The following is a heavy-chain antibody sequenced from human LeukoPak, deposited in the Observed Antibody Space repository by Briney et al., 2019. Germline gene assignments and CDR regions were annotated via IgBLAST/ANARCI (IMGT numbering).Heavy chain of an antibody. CDR1: GFTFSSYS. J-gene: IGHJ4*02. V-gene: IGHV3-21*01. Sequence: GGSLRLSCAASGFTFSSYSMNWVRQAPGKGLEWVSSISSSSSYIYYADSVKGRFTISRDNAKNSLYLQVNSLRAEDTAVYYCARDLGGGPSDYWGQGTLVTVSS. D-gene: IGHD2-15*01. CDR3: ARDLGGGPSDY. CDR2: ISSSSSYI.